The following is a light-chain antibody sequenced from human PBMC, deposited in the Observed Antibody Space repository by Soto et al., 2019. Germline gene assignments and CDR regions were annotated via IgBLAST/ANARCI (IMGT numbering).Light chain of an antibody. Sequence: QSVLTQPPSASGSPGQSVTISFTGTSSDVGGYNYVSWYQQHPGKAPKLMIYEVSKRPSGVPDRFSGSKSGNTASLTVSGLQAEDEADYYCSSYAGSNNLVFGGGTKVTV. V-gene: IGLV2-8*01. CDR1: SSDVGGYNY. CDR2: EVS. J-gene: IGLJ2*01. CDR3: SSYAGSNNLV.